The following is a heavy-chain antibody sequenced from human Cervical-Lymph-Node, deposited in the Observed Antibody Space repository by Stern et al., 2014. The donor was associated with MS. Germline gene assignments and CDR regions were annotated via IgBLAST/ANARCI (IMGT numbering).Heavy chain of an antibody. D-gene: IGHD3-3*01. Sequence: MQLVESGAEVGTPGSSVKVSCTASGGSLTSLSISWVRQAPGQGLEWMGGIIPTFNTAAYAQKVQDRVTITADKSMNAVYMELSSLGPEDTAMYYCAKDPPLGVLLEGGYKYFDVDVWGQGTTVTVSS. CDR1: GGSLTSLS. V-gene: IGHV1-69*06. CDR3: AKDPPLGVLLEGGYKYFDVDV. CDR2: IIPTFNTA. J-gene: IGHJ6*02.